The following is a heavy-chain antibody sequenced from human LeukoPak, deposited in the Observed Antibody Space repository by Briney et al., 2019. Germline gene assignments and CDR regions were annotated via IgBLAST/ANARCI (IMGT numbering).Heavy chain of an antibody. J-gene: IGHJ6*02. V-gene: IGHV3-21*01. CDR1: GFTFSSYS. CDR2: ISSSSSYI. CDR3: ARDPRDYYGMDV. Sequence: PGGSLRLSCAASGFTFSSYSMNWVRQAPGKGLKWVSSISSSSSYIYYADSVKGRFTISRDNAKNSLYLQMNSLRAEDTAVYYCARDPRDYYGMDVWGQGTTVTVSS.